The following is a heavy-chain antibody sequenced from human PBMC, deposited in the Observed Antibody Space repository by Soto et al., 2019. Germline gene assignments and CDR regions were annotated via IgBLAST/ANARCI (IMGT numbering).Heavy chain of an antibody. CDR3: ARQWSTGSYYDEFDI. J-gene: IGHJ3*02. CDR2: IYSSGST. V-gene: IGHV4-59*08. D-gene: IGHD1-26*01. CDR1: GGSISSYY. Sequence: PSETLSLTCTVSGGSISSYYWSWIRQPPGKEQEWIGYIYSSGSTNYNPSLKSRVTISVDTSKNQCALKLSSVTAADTAVYYCARQWSTGSYYDEFDIRGPGTRVTVSS.